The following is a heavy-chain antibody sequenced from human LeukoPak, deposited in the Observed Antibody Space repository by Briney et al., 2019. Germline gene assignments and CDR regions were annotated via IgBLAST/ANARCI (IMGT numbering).Heavy chain of an antibody. V-gene: IGHV4-30-2*01. CDR3: AREAPSVGTRIRYYYYMDV. D-gene: IGHD5-12*01. CDR2: IYHSGST. CDR1: GGSISSGGYY. Sequence: SETLSLTCTVSGGSISSGGYYWSWIRQPPGKGLEWIGYIYHSGSTYYNPSLKSRVTISVDRSKNQFSLKLSSVTAADTAVYYCAREAPSVGTRIRYYYYMDVWGKGTTVTVSS. J-gene: IGHJ6*03.